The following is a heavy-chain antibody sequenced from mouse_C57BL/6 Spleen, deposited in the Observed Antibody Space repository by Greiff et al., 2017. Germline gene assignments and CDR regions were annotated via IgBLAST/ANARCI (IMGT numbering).Heavy chain of an antibody. Sequence: EVQLVESGGGLVKPGGSLKLSCAASGFTFSDYGMHWVRQAPEKGLEWVAYISSGSSTIYYADTVKGRFTISSDNAKSTLFLQMTSLRSEDTAMYYCASEGLNYDYDPAWFAYWGQGTLVTVSA. D-gene: IGHD2-4*01. CDR1: GFTFSDYG. CDR2: ISSGSSTI. CDR3: ASEGLNYDYDPAWFAY. V-gene: IGHV5-17*01. J-gene: IGHJ3*01.